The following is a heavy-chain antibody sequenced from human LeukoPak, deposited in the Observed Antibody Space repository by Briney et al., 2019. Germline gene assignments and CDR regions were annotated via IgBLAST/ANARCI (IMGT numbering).Heavy chain of an antibody. CDR2: IIPILGTA. CDR3: ARGQVGYSYGPDFDY. CDR1: GGTFSSYA. Sequence: SVKVSCKASGGTFSSYAISWVRQAPGQGLEWMGVIIPILGTANYAQKFQGRVTITADESTSTAYMELSSLRSEDTAVYYCARGQVGYSYGPDFDYWGQGTLVTVSS. V-gene: IGHV1-69*13. D-gene: IGHD5-18*01. J-gene: IGHJ4*02.